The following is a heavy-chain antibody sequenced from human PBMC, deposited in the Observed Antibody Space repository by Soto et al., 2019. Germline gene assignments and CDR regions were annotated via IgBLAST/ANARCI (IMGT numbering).Heavy chain of an antibody. V-gene: IGHV3-23*01. CDR3: AKENAYSSSWFEFDY. D-gene: IGHD6-13*01. Sequence: EVQLLESGGGLVQPGGSLRLSCAASGFTFSSYAMSWVRQAPGQGLEWVSAISGSGGSTYYADSVKGRFTISRDNSKNKLYLQMNSLRAEDTAVYYCAKENAYSSSWFEFDYWGQGTLVTVSS. CDR2: ISGSGGST. J-gene: IGHJ4*02. CDR1: GFTFSSYA.